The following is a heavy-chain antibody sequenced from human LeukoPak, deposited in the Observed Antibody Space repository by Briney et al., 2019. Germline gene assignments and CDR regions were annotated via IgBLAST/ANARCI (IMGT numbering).Heavy chain of an antibody. V-gene: IGHV3-23*01. J-gene: IGHJ3*02. CDR2: ISGSGGST. Sequence: GGSLRLSCAASGFTFSSYAMSWVRQAPGKGLEWVSAISGSGGSTYYADSVKGRFTLSRDNSKNTLYLQMNSLRAEDTAVYYCAKDSAVSGSYPDASDIWDQGTMVTVSS. CDR3: AKDSAVSGSYPDASDI. D-gene: IGHD1-26*01. CDR1: GFTFSSYA.